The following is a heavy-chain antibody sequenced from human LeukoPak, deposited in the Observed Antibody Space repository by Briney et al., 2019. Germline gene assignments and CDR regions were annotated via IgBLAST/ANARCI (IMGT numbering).Heavy chain of an antibody. J-gene: IGHJ4*02. CDR1: GGSISGYY. CDR2: IYYSGST. CDR3: VRYDSSGLDY. D-gene: IGHD3-22*01. V-gene: IGHV4-59*01. Sequence: SETLSLTCTVSGGSISGYYWSWMRQPPGKGLEWIGYIYYSGSTNYNPSLKSRVSISVDTSKNQFSLKLSSVTAADTAIYYCVRYDSSGLDYWGQGTLVTVSS.